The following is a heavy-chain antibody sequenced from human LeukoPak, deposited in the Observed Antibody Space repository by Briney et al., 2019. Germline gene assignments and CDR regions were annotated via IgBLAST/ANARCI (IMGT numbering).Heavy chain of an antibody. D-gene: IGHD3-22*01. CDR2: ISWNSGSI. CDR1: GFTFDDYA. V-gene: IGHV3-9*01. J-gene: IGHJ6*02. Sequence: PGRSLRLSCAASGFTFDDYAMHWVRQAPGKGLEWVSGISWNSGSIGYADSVKGRFTISRDNAKNSLYLQMNSLRAEDTALYYCAKGDYYDSSGYYYYYYGMDVWGQGTTVTVSS. CDR3: AKGDYYDSSGYYYYYYGMDV.